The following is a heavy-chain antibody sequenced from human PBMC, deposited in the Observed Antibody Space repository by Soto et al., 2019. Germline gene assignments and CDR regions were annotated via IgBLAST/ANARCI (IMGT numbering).Heavy chain of an antibody. CDR1: GFTFSSYG. V-gene: IGHV3-30*18. D-gene: IGHD6-13*01. Sequence: GGSLRLSCAASGFTFSSYGMHWVRQAPGKGLEWVAVISYDGSNKYYADSVKGRFTISRDNSKNTLYLQMNSLRAEDTAVYYCAKDGFSYSSSWSTQIDYWGQGTLVTVSS. J-gene: IGHJ4*02. CDR2: ISYDGSNK. CDR3: AKDGFSYSSSWSTQIDY.